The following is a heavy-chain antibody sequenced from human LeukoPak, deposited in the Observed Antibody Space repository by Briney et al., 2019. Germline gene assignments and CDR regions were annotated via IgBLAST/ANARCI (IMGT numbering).Heavy chain of an antibody. CDR1: GFTFSSYA. V-gene: IGHV3-30*04. D-gene: IGHD4-17*01. CDR2: ISYDGSNE. J-gene: IGHJ6*02. CDR3: ARDESFDYGDYVYYYGMDV. Sequence: PGGSLRLSCAASGFTFSSYAMHWVRQAPGKGLEWVAVISYDGSNEYYADSVKGRFTISRDNSKNTLYLQMNSLRAVDTAVYYCARDESFDYGDYVYYYGMDVWGQGTTVTVSS.